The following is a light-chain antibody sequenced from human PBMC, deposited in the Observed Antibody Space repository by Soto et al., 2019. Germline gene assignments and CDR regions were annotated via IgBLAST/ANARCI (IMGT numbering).Light chain of an antibody. CDR3: QQYGSSPRT. V-gene: IGKV3-20*01. CDR2: GAS. CDR1: QRVSSSY. Sequence: EIVLTQCPGTLSLAPGERATRSCRCSQRVSSSYLAWYQQKPGQGPRLLIYGASSRATGIPDRFSGGGSGTDFTLIISRLEPEDFAMYYCQQYGSSPRTFGQGTKV. J-gene: IGKJ1*01.